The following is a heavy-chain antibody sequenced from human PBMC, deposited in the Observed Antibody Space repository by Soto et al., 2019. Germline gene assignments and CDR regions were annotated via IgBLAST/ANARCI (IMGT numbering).Heavy chain of an antibody. CDR3: AAGGGLPRYY. CDR1: GGSFRSVYYS. CDR2: IYHSGST. Sequence: SETQSLTCTVSGGSFRSVYYSWSWIRQPPGKGLEWIGYIYHSGSTYYNPSLKSRVTISVDRSKNQFSLKLSSVTAADTAVYYCAAGGGLPRYYWGQGTLVTVSS. D-gene: IGHD5-12*01. V-gene: IGHV4-30-2*01. J-gene: IGHJ4*02.